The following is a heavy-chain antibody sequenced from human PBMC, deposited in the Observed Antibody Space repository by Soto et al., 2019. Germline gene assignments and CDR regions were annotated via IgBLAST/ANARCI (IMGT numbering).Heavy chain of an antibody. CDR1: GYTFTIYA. CDR3: ARVSSRTHYYYYMDV. CDR2: INAGNGNT. J-gene: IGHJ6*03. Sequence: ASVKVSCKASGYTFTIYAMHWVLQAPGQRLEWMGWINAGNGNTKYSQKFQGRVTITRDTSASTAYMELSSLRSEDTAVYYCARVSSRTHYYYYMDVWGKGTTVTVS. V-gene: IGHV1-3*01. D-gene: IGHD6-13*01.